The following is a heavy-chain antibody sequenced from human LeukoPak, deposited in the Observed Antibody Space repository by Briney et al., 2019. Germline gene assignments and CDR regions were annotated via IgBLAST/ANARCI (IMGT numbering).Heavy chain of an antibody. CDR2: ISSSSSTI. V-gene: IGHV3-48*01. D-gene: IGHD3-22*01. Sequence: GGSLRLSCAASGFTFSSYSMNWVRQAPGKGLEWVSYISSSSSTIYYADSVKGRFTISRDNAKNSLYLQMNGLRAEDTAVYYCARDGPDYYDRNYFDYWGQGTLVTVSS. CDR3: ARDGPDYYDRNYFDY. CDR1: GFTFSSYS. J-gene: IGHJ4*02.